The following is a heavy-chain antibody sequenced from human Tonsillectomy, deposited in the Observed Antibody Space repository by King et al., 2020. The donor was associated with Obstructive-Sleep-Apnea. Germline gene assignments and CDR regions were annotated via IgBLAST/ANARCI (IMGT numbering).Heavy chain of an antibody. D-gene: IGHD3-3*02. J-gene: IGHJ6*02. V-gene: IGHV4-34*01. Sequence: VQLQQWGAGLLKPSETLSVTCALSGGSFSGYYWSWIRQPPGKGLEWIGEINHSGSTNYNPSLKSRVTISLDTSKNQFSLKLSSVTAADTAVYYCARLAYYYYGMDVWGQGTTVTVSS. CDR3: ARLAYYYYGMDV. CDR1: GGSFSGYY. CDR2: INHSGST.